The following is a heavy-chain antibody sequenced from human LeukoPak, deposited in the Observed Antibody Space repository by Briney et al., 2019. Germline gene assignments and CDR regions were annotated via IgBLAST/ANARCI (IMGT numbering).Heavy chain of an antibody. V-gene: IGHV4-30-4*01. D-gene: IGHD3-22*01. CDR3: ARPYYYDSRIDP. J-gene: IGHJ5*02. Sequence: SETLSLTCTVSGVSISSGDYYWRWIRQPPGKGLEWIAYMYYSGSTYYNPSLKSRVTMSADTSKNQLSLKLSSVTAADTAVYYCARPYYYDSRIDPWGQGILVTVSS. CDR1: GVSISSGDYY. CDR2: MYYSGST.